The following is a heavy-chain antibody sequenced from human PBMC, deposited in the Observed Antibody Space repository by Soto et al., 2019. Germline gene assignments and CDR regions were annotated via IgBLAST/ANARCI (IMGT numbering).Heavy chain of an antibody. V-gene: IGHV3-23*01. CDR2: ISGSGGRT. CDR3: AKADDILTAYLL. Sequence: LGGSLRLSCAASGFTFSSYAMSWVRQAPGKGLEWVSAISGSGGRTYYADSVKGRFTISRDNSKNTLYLQMNSLRAEDTAVYYCAKADDILTAYLLWGQGTLVTVSS. J-gene: IGHJ4*02. D-gene: IGHD3-9*01. CDR1: GFTFSSYA.